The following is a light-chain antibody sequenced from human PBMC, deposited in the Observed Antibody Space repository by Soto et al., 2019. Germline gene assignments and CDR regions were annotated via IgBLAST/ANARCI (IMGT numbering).Light chain of an antibody. CDR3: QQRSNWPRFT. V-gene: IGKV3-11*01. J-gene: IGKJ3*01. CDR1: QSVSSY. Sequence: IMLTQSPATLSLSPGERATLSCRASQSVSSYLAWYQQKPGQAPRLLIYDVSIRATGIPARFSGSGSGTDFTLTISSLEPEDFAVYYCQQRSNWPRFTFGPGTKVDIK. CDR2: DVS.